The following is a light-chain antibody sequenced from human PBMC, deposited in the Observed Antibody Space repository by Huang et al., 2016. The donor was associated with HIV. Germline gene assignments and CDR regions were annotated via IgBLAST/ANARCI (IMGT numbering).Light chain of an antibody. CDR3: QQYFTTPLA. V-gene: IGKV1-NL1*01. Sequence: IQMTQSPSSLSASVGDRVTITCRACQAISNSLVWYQQKPGKAPKLLLFAASRLDSGVPSRFRGSGSGTDYTLTISSLQPDDFATYYCQQYFTTPLAFGGGTKVEIK. CDR2: AAS. CDR1: QAISNS. J-gene: IGKJ4*01.